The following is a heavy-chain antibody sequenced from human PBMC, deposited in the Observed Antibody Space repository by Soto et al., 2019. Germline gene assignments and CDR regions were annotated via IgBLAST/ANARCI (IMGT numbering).Heavy chain of an antibody. Sequence: QITLKESGPTLVKPTRTLTLTCTFSGFSLSTSGVGVGWIRQPPGKALEWLALIYWDDDQRYSPSLKSRLTITTDPSKSQGVLNTTNRDRVDTATYSWAHDSVASYGMAVWGQGTPVPVSS. CDR2: IYWDDDQ. CDR3: AHDSVASYGMAV. V-gene: IGHV2-5*02. J-gene: IGHJ6*02. CDR1: GFSLSTSGVG. D-gene: IGHD2-15*01.